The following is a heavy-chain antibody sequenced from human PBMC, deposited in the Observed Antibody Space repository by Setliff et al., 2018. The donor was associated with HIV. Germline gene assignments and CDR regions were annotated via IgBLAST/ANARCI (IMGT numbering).Heavy chain of an antibody. CDR2: IYYSGST. V-gene: IGHV4-39*01. CDR1: GGSISSSSYY. CDR3: ARSVPRYCSGGSCYPPLFDY. D-gene: IGHD2-15*01. Sequence: ASETLSLTCTVSGGSISSSSYYWGWIRQPPGKGLEWIGSIYYSGSTYYNPSLKSRVTISVDTSKNQFSLKLSSVTAADTAVYYCARSVPRYCSGGSCYPPLFDYWGQGTLVTV. J-gene: IGHJ4*02.